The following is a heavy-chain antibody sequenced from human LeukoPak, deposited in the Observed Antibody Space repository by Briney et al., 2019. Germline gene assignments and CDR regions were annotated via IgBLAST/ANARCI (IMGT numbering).Heavy chain of an antibody. D-gene: IGHD3-10*01. V-gene: IGHV3-23*01. CDR3: AKGLAYYGWGFLADY. CDR1: GFTFSIYA. J-gene: IGHJ4*02. Sequence: QTGGSLRLSCAASGFTFSIYAMSWVRQAPGKGLEWVSTVSGSGHSTFYADSVKGRFTISRDNSKNTLYLQMTSLRPEDTAVYYCAKGLAYYGWGFLADYWGRGTLVTVSS. CDR2: VSGSGHST.